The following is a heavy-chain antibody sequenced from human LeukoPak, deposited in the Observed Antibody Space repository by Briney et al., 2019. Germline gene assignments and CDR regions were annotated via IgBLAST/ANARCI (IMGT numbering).Heavy chain of an antibody. Sequence: PGGSLRLSCEASGFTFSSYEMTWVRQAPGEGLEWISYISATGVIKEADSVKGRFTISRDNAKNSLYLQMNSLRAEDTAVYYCAREYSSDWPTRFDYWGQGTLVTVSS. J-gene: IGHJ4*02. CDR2: ISATGVI. CDR1: GFTFSSYE. D-gene: IGHD6-19*01. V-gene: IGHV3-48*03. CDR3: AREYSSDWPTRFDY.